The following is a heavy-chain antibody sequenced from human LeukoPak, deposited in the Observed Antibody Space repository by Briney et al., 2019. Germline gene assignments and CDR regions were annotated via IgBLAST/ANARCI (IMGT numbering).Heavy chain of an antibody. J-gene: IGHJ4*02. D-gene: IGHD6-19*01. Sequence: GGSLRLSCAASGFTFAEYTMHWVRQAPGKGLEWVSLISWNGARIHYGDSVKGRFTISRDSSKNSLYLQMNSLRTEDTALYYCVKDLVAASENVRGWYPMDYWGQGTLVTVSS. CDR2: ISWNGARI. V-gene: IGHV3-43*01. CDR1: GFTFAEYT. CDR3: VKDLVAASENVRGWYPMDY.